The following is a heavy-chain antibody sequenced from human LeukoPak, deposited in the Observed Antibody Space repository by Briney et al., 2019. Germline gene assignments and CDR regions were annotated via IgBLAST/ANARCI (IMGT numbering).Heavy chain of an antibody. J-gene: IGHJ4*02. Sequence: PSETLSLTCTVSGGSISSGDYYWSWIRQPPGKGLEWIGYNYYSGSTYYNPSLKSRVTISVDTSKNQFSLKLSSVTAADTAVYYCARARTVTTYPLSSYYFDYWGQGTLVTVSS. CDR1: GGSISSGDYY. D-gene: IGHD4-17*01. V-gene: IGHV4-30-4*01. CDR3: ARARTVTTYPLSSYYFDY. CDR2: NYYSGST.